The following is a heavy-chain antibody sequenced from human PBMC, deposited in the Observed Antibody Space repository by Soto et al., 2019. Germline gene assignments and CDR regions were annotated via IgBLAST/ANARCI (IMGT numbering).Heavy chain of an antibody. V-gene: IGHV4-39*01. Sequence: SETLSLTCTVSGGSISSGSYYWGWIRQPPGKGLEWIGSIYYSGSTYYNPSLKSRVTISVDTSKNQFSLKLSSVTAADTAVYYCATNYAYYYYYGMDVWGQGTTVTVSS. D-gene: IGHD4-4*01. CDR3: ATNYAYYYYYGMDV. CDR1: GGSISSGSYY. CDR2: IYYSGST. J-gene: IGHJ6*02.